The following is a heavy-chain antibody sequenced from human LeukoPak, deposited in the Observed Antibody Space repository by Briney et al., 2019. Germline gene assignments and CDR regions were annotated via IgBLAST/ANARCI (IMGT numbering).Heavy chain of an antibody. CDR1: GFIASSNY. CDR2: IYSGGST. V-gene: IGHV3-53*01. CDR3: ATGGRSGVAFES. D-gene: IGHD2-15*01. Sequence: GGSLRLSCTASGFIASSNYMSWVRQAPGKGLEWVSLIYSGGSTYFADSVMGRSTISRDKSNNTLYLQMNSLRAEDTAVYYCATGGRSGVAFESWGQGTLVTVSS. J-gene: IGHJ4*02.